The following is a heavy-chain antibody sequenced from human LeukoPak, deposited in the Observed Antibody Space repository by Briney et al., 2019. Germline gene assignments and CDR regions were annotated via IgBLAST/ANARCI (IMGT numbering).Heavy chain of an antibody. V-gene: IGHV3-23*01. J-gene: IGHJ4*02. D-gene: IGHD3-22*01. CDR2: LAATT. Sequence: GGSLRLSCAASGFTFSSYAMSWVRQAPGKGLEWVSTLAATTYYADSVKGRFTISRDNSMDTLYLQMNSLRAEDTAVYYCARDTYYDSSGYYKGGFDYCGQGTLVTVSS. CDR1: GFTFSSYA. CDR3: ARDTYYDSSGYYKGGFDY.